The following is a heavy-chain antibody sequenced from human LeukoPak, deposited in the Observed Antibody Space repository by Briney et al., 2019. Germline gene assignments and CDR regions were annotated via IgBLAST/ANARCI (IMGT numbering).Heavy chain of an antibody. CDR1: GFTFDDYG. D-gene: IGHD2-8*01. Sequence: GGSLRLSCEASGFTFDDYGMSWVRQPPGKGLEWVSGINRNGARTDYADSVKGRFTISRDNAKNSHFLQMNSLRVEDTALYYCARGFRNGPFDCWGQGTLVTVSS. CDR2: INRNGART. J-gene: IGHJ4*02. CDR3: ARGFRNGPFDC. V-gene: IGHV3-20*04.